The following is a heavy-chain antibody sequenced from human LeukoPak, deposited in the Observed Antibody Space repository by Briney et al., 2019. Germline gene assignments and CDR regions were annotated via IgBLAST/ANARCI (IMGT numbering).Heavy chain of an antibody. CDR2: IYHSGST. CDR3: ARDNYVWGSYRYFDY. CDR1: GGSINSSNW. J-gene: IGHJ4*02. V-gene: IGHV4-4*02. Sequence: SETLSLTCAVSGGSINSSNWWSWVRQPPGKGLEWIGEIYHSGSTNYNPSLKSRVTISVDKSKNQFSLKLSSVTAADTAVYYCARDNYVWGSYRYFDYWGQGTLVTVSS. D-gene: IGHD3-16*02.